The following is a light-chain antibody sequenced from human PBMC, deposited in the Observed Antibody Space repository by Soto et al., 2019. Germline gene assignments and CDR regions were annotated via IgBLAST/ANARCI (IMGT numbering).Light chain of an antibody. Sequence: QSVLTQPPSMSGAPGQGVTISCTGSSSNIGAGYDVHWYQHLPGTAPKLLIYGNTIRPSGVPDRFSGSKSGTSASLAITGLQAEDEADYYCQSYDRSLRGYVFGTGTKLTVL. CDR2: GNT. V-gene: IGLV1-40*01. J-gene: IGLJ1*01. CDR3: QSYDRSLRGYV. CDR1: SSNIGAGYD.